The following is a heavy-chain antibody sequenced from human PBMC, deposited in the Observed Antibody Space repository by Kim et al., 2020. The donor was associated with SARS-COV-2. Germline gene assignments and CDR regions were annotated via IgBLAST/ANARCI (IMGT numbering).Heavy chain of an antibody. V-gene: IGHV4-4*07. CDR3: AREELELRWGAFDI. CDR2: IYTSGST. J-gene: IGHJ3*02. CDR1: GGSISSYY. D-gene: IGHD1-7*01. Sequence: SETLSLTCTVSGGSISSYYWSWIRQPAGKGLEWIGRIYTSGSTDYNPSLKSRVTMSVDTSKNQFSLKLSSVTAADTAVYYCAREELELRWGAFDIWGQGTMVTVSS.